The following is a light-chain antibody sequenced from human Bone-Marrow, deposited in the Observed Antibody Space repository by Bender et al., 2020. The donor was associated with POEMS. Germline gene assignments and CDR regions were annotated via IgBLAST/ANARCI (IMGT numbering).Light chain of an antibody. V-gene: IGLV2-23*02. Sequence: QSALTQPASVSGSPGQSITISCTGTSSEIVANYVSWYQQYPGKAPKLLIYDVSNRPSGVSNRFSGSKSDNTASLTISGLQAEDEADYYCSSYAGPTSSVVFGGGTRLTVL. CDR1: SSEIVANY. CDR3: SSYAGPTSSVV. J-gene: IGLJ2*01. CDR2: DVS.